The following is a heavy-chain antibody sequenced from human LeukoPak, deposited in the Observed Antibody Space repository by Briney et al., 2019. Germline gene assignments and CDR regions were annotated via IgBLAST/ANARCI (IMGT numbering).Heavy chain of an antibody. Sequence: GGSLRLSCAASGFTFSNAWMNWVRQAPGKGLEWVGRIKSKTDGGTTDYAAPVKGRFTISRDDSTNTLFLQMNSLKTEDTALYYCTRIIRSGSFDYWGQGTLVTVSS. J-gene: IGHJ4*02. CDR1: GFTFSNAW. V-gene: IGHV3-15*01. CDR3: TRIIRSGSFDY. D-gene: IGHD1-26*01. CDR2: IKSKTDGGTT.